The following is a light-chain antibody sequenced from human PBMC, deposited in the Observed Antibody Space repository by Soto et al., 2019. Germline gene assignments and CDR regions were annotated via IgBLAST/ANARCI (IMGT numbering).Light chain of an antibody. CDR3: QQYAVSPPT. Sequence: EIVLTQSPGTLSLSPGERATLSCRASQSVSARYVAWYQRKPGQAPRLLIYGASNRATVIPVRFSASGSGTDFTLTITRLEPEDFAVYICQQYAVSPPTFGLGTKVEFK. CDR2: GAS. CDR1: QSVSARY. V-gene: IGKV3-20*01. J-gene: IGKJ1*01.